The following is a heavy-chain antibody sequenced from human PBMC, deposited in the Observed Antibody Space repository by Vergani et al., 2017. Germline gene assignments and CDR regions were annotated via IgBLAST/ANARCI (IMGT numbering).Heavy chain of an antibody. CDR2: IYPGDSDT. CDR1: GYSFTSYW. CDR3: ARYNRDIVVVPADRKGFDP. D-gene: IGHD2-2*01. J-gene: IGHJ5*02. V-gene: IGHV5-51*03. Sequence: EVQLVQSGAEVKKPGESLKISCKGSGYSFTSYWIGWVRQMPGKGLEWMGIIYPGDSDTRYSPSFQGQVTISADKSISTAYLQWSSLKAADTAMYYCARYNRDIVVVPADRKGFDPWGQGTLVTVSS.